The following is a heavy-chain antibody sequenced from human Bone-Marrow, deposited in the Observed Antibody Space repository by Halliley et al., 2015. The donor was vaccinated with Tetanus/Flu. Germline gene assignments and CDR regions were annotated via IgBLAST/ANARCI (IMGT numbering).Heavy chain of an antibody. V-gene: IGHV3-53*01. D-gene: IGHD3-16*01. CDR2: IDSGGST. Sequence: KGLGWGSVIDSGGSTYYADSVKGRFTISRDNSKNTLYLQMSSLRVEDTAVYYCARGILFLGAAWGQGTLVIVSS. J-gene: IGHJ5*02. CDR3: ARGILFLGAA.